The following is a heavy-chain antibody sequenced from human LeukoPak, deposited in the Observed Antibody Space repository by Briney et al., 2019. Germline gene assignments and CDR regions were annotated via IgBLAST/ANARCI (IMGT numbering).Heavy chain of an antibody. CDR3: ARHDGDVSINWFES. V-gene: IGHV4-39*01. Sequence: PSETLSLTCIVSGGSISSSGYYWAWIRQPPGKGLQWIGSISYSGTNYYNPSLRSRVTISIDTSKNQFSLNLSSVTAADTAMYYCARHDGDVSINWFESWGQGTLVTVSS. J-gene: IGHJ5*01. CDR1: GGSISSSGYY. D-gene: IGHD7-27*01. CDR2: ISYSGTN.